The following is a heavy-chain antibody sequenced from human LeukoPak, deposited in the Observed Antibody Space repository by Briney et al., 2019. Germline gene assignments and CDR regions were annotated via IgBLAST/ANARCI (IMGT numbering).Heavy chain of an antibody. J-gene: IGHJ4*02. CDR2: ISSSSSYI. Sequence: MPGGSLRLSCAASGFTFSSYSMNWVRQAPGKGLEWVSSISSSSSYIYYADSVKGRFTISRDNAKNSLYLQMNNLSAEDTGVYYCARVGGMWSLGYWGQGTLVTVSS. V-gene: IGHV3-21*01. CDR1: GFTFSSYS. D-gene: IGHD2-21*01. CDR3: ARVGGMWSLGY.